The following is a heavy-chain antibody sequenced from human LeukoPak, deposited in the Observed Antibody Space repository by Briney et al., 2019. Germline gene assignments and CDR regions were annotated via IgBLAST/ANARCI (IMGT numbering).Heavy chain of an antibody. J-gene: IGHJ4*02. CDR2: IKQDGSQR. CDR1: GFTFSDYW. V-gene: IGHV3-7*01. Sequence: GGSLRLSCTASGFTFSDYWMTWVRQAPGKGPEWVANIKQDGSQRYYVDSVRGRLTISRDNAKNSLFLQMNGLRAEDTAVYYCARRGGSSSRRSPIDYWGQGTLVTVSS. CDR3: ARRGGSSSRRSPIDY. D-gene: IGHD6-6*01.